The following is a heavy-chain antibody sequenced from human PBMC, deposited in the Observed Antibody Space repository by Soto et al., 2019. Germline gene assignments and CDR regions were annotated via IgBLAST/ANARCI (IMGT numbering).Heavy chain of an antibody. V-gene: IGHV4-34*01. D-gene: IGHD3-10*01. Sequence: SETLSLTCAVYGGSFSGYYWSWIRQPPGKGLEWIGEINHSGSTNYNPSLKSRVTISVDTSKKQFSLKLSSVTAADTAVYYCARVLHGSGKIDYWGQGTLVTVSS. CDR3: ARVLHGSGKIDY. CDR2: INHSGST. J-gene: IGHJ4*02. CDR1: GGSFSGYY.